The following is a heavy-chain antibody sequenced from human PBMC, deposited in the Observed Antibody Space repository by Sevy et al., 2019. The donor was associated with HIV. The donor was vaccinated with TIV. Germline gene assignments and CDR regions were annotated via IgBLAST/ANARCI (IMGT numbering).Heavy chain of an antibody. CDR3: AAVAANKGYFDI. CDR1: GFAFGDLY. Sequence: GGSLRLSCAASGFAFGDLYMDWVRQAPGKGLEWVGRIRNKPKSYTTEYAASVKGRFTISRDDSRNSLYLQMNRLKTEDMAVYYCAAVAANKGYFDIWGRGSLVTVSS. CDR2: IRNKPKSYTT. D-gene: IGHD6-19*01. J-gene: IGHJ2*01. V-gene: IGHV3-72*01.